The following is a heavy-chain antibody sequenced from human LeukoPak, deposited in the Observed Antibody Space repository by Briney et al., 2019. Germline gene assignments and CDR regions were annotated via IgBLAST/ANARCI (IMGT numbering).Heavy chain of an antibody. J-gene: IGHJ4*02. CDR3: ARLTGGSYADY. Sequence: PGGPLRLSCAASGFTFSSYAMHWVRQAPGKGLEYVSAISSNGGSTCYANSVKGRFTISRDNSKNTLYLQMGSLRAEDMAVYYCARLTGGSYADYWGQGTLVTVSS. V-gene: IGHV3-64*01. CDR1: GFTFSSYA. CDR2: ISSNGGST. D-gene: IGHD1-26*01.